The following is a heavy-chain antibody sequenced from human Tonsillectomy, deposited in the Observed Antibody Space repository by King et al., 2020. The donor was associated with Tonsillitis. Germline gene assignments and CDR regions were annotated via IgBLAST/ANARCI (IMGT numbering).Heavy chain of an antibody. CDR3: ARVIGSSTDYPDY. V-gene: IGHV4-34*01. CDR1: GASFRGYP. CDR2: ITHSGST. Sequence: VPLPPWGAGLLPPSAPLSLTCAVYGASFRGYPWSWLRQPPGKGLEWLGDITHSGSTHYNPSLKRRVTISVAPSMNKFSLKLSSVTAADTAVYYCARVIGSSTDYPDYWGQGTLVTVSS. J-gene: IGHJ4*02. D-gene: IGHD2-2*01.